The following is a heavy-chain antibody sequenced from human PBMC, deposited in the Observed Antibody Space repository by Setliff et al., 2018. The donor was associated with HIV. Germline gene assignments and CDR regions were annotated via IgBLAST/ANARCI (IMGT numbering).Heavy chain of an antibody. CDR2: IHYGGSA. V-gene: IGHV4-31*03. CDR3: ARAPRLTRIFTPLYFDY. CDR1: GGSISSDGYY. D-gene: IGHD3-3*01. Sequence: SETLSLTCTVSGGSISSDGYYWGWIRQHPGKGLEWFAYIHYGGSAYYNPSLKSRVTISVDTSKNQFSLKLTSVTAADTAVYYCARAPRLTRIFTPLYFDYWGQGTLGTVSS. J-gene: IGHJ4*02.